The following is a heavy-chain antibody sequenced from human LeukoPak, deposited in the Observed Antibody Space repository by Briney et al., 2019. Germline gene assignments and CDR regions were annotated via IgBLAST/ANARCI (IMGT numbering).Heavy chain of an antibody. J-gene: IGHJ6*02. V-gene: IGHV3-33*01. CDR1: GFTFSSYG. CDR3: AREWFGELLEFYYYGMDV. D-gene: IGHD3-10*01. Sequence: GRSLRLSCAASGFTFSSYGMHWVRQAPGKGLEWVAVIWYDGSNKYYADSVKGRFTISRDNSKNTLYLQMNSLRAEDTAVYYCAREWFGELLEFYYYGMDVWGQGTTVTVSS. CDR2: IWYDGSNK.